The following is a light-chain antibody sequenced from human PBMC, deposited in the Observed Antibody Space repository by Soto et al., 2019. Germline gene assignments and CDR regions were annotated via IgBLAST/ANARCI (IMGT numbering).Light chain of an antibody. CDR1: QSISSW. Sequence: DIQMTQSPSTLSASVGDRVTITCRASQSISSWLAWYQQKPGKAPKLLIYASSSLQSGVPSRFSGSGSGTDFTLTITNLQPEDFATYYCQQTNSFTITFGQGIRLEIK. V-gene: IGKV1-12*01. CDR3: QQTNSFTIT. CDR2: ASS. J-gene: IGKJ5*01.